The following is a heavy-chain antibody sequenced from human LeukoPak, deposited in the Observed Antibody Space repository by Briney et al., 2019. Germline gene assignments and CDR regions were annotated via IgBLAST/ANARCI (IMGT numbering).Heavy chain of an antibody. J-gene: IGHJ3*02. D-gene: IGHD1-7*01. CDR3: ARNYQHGAFDI. Sequence: GGSLRLSCAASGFTFSSYSMNWVRQAPGKGLEWVSYISSSSSTIYYADSVKGRFTISRDNAKNSLYLQMNSLRAEDTAVYYCARNYQHGAFDIWGQGTMVTVSS. CDR2: ISSSSSTI. CDR1: GFTFSSYS. V-gene: IGHV3-48*04.